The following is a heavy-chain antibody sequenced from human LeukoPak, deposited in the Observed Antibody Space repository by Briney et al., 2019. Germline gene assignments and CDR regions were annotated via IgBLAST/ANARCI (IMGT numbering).Heavy chain of an antibody. V-gene: IGHV3-23*01. CDR1: GITFRTYA. CDR2: ISGSGGST. D-gene: IGHD6-19*01. CDR3: AKGTAVASKYPFDY. Sequence: GGSLRLSCAVSGITFRTYAMSWVRQAPGKGLEWVSSISGSGGSTYYADSVKGRFTISRDNSQNTLYLQMNSLRAEDTAIYYCAKGTAVASKYPFDYWGQGTLVTVSS. J-gene: IGHJ4*02.